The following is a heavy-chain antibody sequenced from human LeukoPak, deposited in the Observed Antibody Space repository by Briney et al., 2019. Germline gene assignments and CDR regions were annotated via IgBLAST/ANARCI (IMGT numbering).Heavy chain of an antibody. J-gene: IGHJ4*02. CDR2: IKQSERT. Sequence: SETLSLTCAVYGGSLSGYYWTWIRQPPGKGLEWIGEIKQSERTNYNPSLKSRVTISIDTSKNQFSLKLTSVTAAATAVYYCAREGLKNVHNPLGYWGQGTLVTVPS. V-gene: IGHV4-34*01. D-gene: IGHD5-24*01. CDR1: GGSLSGYY. CDR3: AREGLKNVHNPLGY.